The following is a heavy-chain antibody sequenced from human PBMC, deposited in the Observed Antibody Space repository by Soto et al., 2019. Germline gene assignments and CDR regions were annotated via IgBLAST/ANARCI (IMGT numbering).Heavy chain of an antibody. D-gene: IGHD1-1*01. J-gene: IGHJ5*02. CDR3: GRLKFLYPGTPSGRVDT. Sequence: ASVKVSCKASGYTFTSYGISWVRQAPGQGLEWMGWISAYNGNTNYAQKLQGRVTMTTDTSTSTAYMELRSLRSDDTAVCCGGRLKFLYPGTPSGRVDTWGQETRVIVSS. CDR2: ISAYNGNT. V-gene: IGHV1-18*01. CDR1: GYTFTSYG.